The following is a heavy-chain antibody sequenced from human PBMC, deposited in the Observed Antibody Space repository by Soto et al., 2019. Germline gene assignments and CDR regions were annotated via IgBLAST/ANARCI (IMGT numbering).Heavy chain of an antibody. CDR1: GGSFSGYY. Sequence: SETLSLTCAVYGGSFSGYYWSWIRQPPGKGLEWIGEINHSGSTNYNPSLKSRVTISVDTSKNLFSLKLSSVTAAYTAVYFCARRHGLDIDAYYWGQGILVTVSS. V-gene: IGHV4-34*01. CDR2: INHSGST. J-gene: IGHJ4*02. D-gene: IGHD3-10*01. CDR3: ARRHGLDIDAYY.